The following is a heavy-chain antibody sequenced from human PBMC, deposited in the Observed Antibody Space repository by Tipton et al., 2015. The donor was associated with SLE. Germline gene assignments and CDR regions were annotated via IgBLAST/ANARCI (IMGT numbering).Heavy chain of an antibody. D-gene: IGHD2-8*01. Sequence: SLRLSCAASGFTFSSYAMSWVRQAPGKGLEWVSAISGSGGSTYYADSVKGRFTISRDNSKNTLFLQMISLRPDDTAVYFCARVGNGYYYYGMDVWGQGTTVTVSS. CDR1: GFTFSSYA. J-gene: IGHJ6*02. CDR3: ARVGNGYYYYGMDV. V-gene: IGHV3-23*01. CDR2: ISGSGGST.